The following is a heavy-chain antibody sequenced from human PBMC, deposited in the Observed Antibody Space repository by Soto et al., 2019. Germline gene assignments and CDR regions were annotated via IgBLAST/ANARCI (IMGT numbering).Heavy chain of an antibody. CDR1: GFTFSRYY. Sequence: VGSLRLSCAASGFTFSRYYMNWVRQAPGKGLEWVSSISTTSTYTHYADSLKGRFTISRDNAKKLLYLQMDSLRAEDTAVYYCARDDGLSSTNVKAFDICGQGTKVTVSS. V-gene: IGHV3-21*01. CDR2: ISTTSTYT. CDR3: ARDDGLSSTNVKAFDI. D-gene: IGHD2-2*01. J-gene: IGHJ3*02.